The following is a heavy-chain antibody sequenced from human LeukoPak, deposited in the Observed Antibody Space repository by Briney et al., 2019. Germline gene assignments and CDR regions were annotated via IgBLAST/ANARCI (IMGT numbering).Heavy chain of an antibody. CDR2: IYHSGST. J-gene: IGHJ3*02. V-gene: IGHV4-30-2*01. CDR3: ARFPRITGTTSDGFDI. Sequence: SETLSLTCAVSGGSISSGSYSWSWIRQLPGKGLEWIGYIYHSGSTYYNPSLKSRVTISVDRSKNQFSLKLTSVTAADTAVYYCARFPRITGTTSDGFDIWGQGTMVTVSS. D-gene: IGHD1-7*01. CDR1: GGSISSGSYS.